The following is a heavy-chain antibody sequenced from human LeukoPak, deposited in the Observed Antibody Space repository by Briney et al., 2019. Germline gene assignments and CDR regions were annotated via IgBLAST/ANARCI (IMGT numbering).Heavy chain of an antibody. J-gene: IGHJ3*02. CDR2: IIPILGIA. CDR3: ARAGGKQNAFDI. Sequence: EASVKVSCKASGGTFSSYTISWVRQAPGQGLEWMGRIIPILGIANYAQKFQGRVTITTDESTSTAYMELSSLRSEDTAVYYCARAGGKQNAFDIWGQGTMVTVSS. D-gene: IGHD2-15*01. CDR1: GGTFSSYT. V-gene: IGHV1-69*16.